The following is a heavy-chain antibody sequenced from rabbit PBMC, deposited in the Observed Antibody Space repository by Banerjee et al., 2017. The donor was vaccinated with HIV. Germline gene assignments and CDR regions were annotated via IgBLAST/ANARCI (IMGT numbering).Heavy chain of an antibody. CDR1: GFDFSSSYY. Sequence: QEQLVESGGGLVQPEGSLTLTCKASGFDFSSSYYMCWVRQAPGKGLELIACIYVGSSGSTWYASWAKGRFTISKTSSTTVTLQMTSLTAADTATYFCARRGDVDYGYGFKLWGPGTLVTVS. J-gene: IGHJ4*01. V-gene: IGHV1S45*01. CDR2: IYVGSSGST. CDR3: ARRGDVDYGYGFKL. D-gene: IGHD6-1*01.